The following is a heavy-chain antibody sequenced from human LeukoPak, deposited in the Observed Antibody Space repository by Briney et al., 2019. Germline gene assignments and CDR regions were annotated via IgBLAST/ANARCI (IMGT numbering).Heavy chain of an antibody. V-gene: IGHV3-23*01. CDR2: ISGSGGST. J-gene: IGHJ4*02. D-gene: IGHD3-3*01. CDR1: GFTFSSYA. CDR3: AKTGEGDFWSGYDDY. Sequence: PGGSLRLSCAASGFTFSSYAMSWVRQAPGKGLEWVSAISGSGGSTYYADSVKGRFTISRDNSKNTLYLQMNSLRAEDTAVYYCAKTGEGDFWSGYDDYWGQGTLVTVSS.